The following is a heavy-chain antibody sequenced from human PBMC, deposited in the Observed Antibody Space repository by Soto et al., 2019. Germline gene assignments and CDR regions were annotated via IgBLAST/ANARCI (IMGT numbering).Heavy chain of an antibody. D-gene: IGHD3-10*01. CDR1: GYSFANYW. J-gene: IGHJ6*02. CDR3: ARNRLRQYYYGMDV. V-gene: IGHV5-51*01. Sequence: PGESLQISCQGSGYSFANYWIAWVRQMPGKGLEWVGVIYPGDSDTRYSPSFRGQVTISADKSISHVYLQWSSLKSSVTAMYYCARNRLRQYYYGMDVWGQGTTVTVS. CDR2: IYPGDSDT.